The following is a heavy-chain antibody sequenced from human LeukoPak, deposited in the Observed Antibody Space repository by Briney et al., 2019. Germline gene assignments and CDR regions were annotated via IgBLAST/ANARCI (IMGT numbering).Heavy chain of an antibody. CDR1: GFTFSSYG. CDR2: ISYDGSNK. D-gene: IGHD6-19*01. Sequence: GGSLRLSCAASGFTFSSYGMHWVRQAPGKGLEWVAVISYDGSNKYYADSVKGRFTISRDNSKNTLYVQMNSLRAEDTAVYYCAKEYHSSGWYVYYYYMDVWGKGTTVTVSS. CDR3: AKEYHSSGWYVYYYYMDV. V-gene: IGHV3-30*18. J-gene: IGHJ6*03.